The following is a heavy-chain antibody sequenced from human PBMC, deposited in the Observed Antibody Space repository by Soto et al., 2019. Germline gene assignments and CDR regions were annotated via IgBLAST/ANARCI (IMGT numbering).Heavy chain of an antibody. D-gene: IGHD6-13*01. CDR3: ARGRAAAVRYFDL. CDR1: GGSISSGDYY. V-gene: IGHV4-30-4*01. Sequence: QVQLQESGPGLVKPSQTLSLTCTVSGGSISSGDYYWSWIRQPPGKGLEWIGYIYYSGSTYYNPSLKGRVTISVDTSKNQFSLKLSSVTAADTAVYYCARGRAAAVRYFDLWGRGTLVTVSS. J-gene: IGHJ2*01. CDR2: IYYSGST.